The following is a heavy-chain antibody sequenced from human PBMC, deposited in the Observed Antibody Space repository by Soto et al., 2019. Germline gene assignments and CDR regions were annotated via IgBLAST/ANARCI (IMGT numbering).Heavy chain of an antibody. CDR1: GFTFSDYY. CDR3: ARAQWELDY. Sequence: GGTLRLSCAASGFTFSDYYMSWIRQAPGKGLEWVSFISTTGSFTNYADSLKGRFTISRDNAKNSLYLQINSLRGDDTAVYYCARAQWELDYWGQGTLVTVSS. J-gene: IGHJ4*02. D-gene: IGHD1-26*01. CDR2: ISTTGSFT. V-gene: IGHV3-11*06.